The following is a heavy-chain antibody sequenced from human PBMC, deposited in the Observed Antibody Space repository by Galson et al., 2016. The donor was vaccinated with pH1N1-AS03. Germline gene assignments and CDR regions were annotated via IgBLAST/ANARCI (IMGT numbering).Heavy chain of an antibody. V-gene: IGHV3-30*03. CDR2: ISYDGSNE. D-gene: IGHD4-23*01. J-gene: IGHJ4*01. CDR3: ARDDYGGTSRLDY. CDR1: GLTCSSFW. Sequence: SLRLSCAASGLTCSSFWMVWVRQAPGKGLEWVAVISYDGSNEYYADSVKGRFTISRDDSKNTLSLQMNTLRSDDTAVYYCARDDYGGTSRLDYWGHGILVTVSS.